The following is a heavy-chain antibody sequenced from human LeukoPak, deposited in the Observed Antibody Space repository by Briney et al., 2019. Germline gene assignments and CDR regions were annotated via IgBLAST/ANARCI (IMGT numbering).Heavy chain of an antibody. CDR3: ARDVSSTSSYDY. V-gene: IGHV3-53*01. CDR1: GFTVSSNY. J-gene: IGHJ4*02. Sequence: AGGSLRLSCAASGFTVSSNYRSWVRQAPGKGLEWVSVIYSGGSTYYADSVKGRFTISRDNSKNTLYLQMNSLRAEDTAVYYCARDVSSTSSYDYWGQGTLVTVSS. D-gene: IGHD2-2*01. CDR2: IYSGGST.